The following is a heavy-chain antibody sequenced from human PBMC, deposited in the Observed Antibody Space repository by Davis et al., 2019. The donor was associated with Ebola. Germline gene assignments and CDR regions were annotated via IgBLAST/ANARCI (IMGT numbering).Heavy chain of an antibody. Sequence: GGSLRLSCIASGFTFGDYAMSWVRQAPGKGLEWVSVIYSGGSTYYADSVKGRFTISRHNSKNTAYLQMNSLKTEDTAVYYCICSQQPFDYWGQGTLVTVSS. D-gene: IGHD3-10*02. CDR1: GFTFGDYA. CDR2: IYSGGST. CDR3: ICSQQPFDY. V-gene: IGHV3-53*01. J-gene: IGHJ4*02.